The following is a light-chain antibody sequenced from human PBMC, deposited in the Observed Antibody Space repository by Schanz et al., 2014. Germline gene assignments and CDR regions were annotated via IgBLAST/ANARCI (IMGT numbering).Light chain of an antibody. CDR2: EVT. CDR1: SSDVGNYNF. J-gene: IGLJ2*01. CDR3: SSYSSTNTVV. V-gene: IGLV2-8*01. Sequence: QSALTQPPSASGSPGQSVTISCTGTSSDVGNYNFVSWYQQHPGKAPKLMIYEVTKRPSGVPDRFSGSKSGNTASLTVSGLQAEDEAHYYCSSYSSTNTVVFGGGTKLTVL.